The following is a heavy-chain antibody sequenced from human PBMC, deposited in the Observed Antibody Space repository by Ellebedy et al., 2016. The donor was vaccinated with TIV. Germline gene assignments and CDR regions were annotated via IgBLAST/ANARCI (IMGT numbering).Heavy chain of an antibody. CDR3: ARDALGYCSGGSCTNSWFDP. Sequence: AASVKVSCKASGYTFTQYAIHWLRQARGQGLEWLGWINVADGKTKYLQTFQGRVTFTRDTSANTVYMHFNSLRPEDSGVYYCARDALGYCSGGSCTNSWFDPWGQGTLVTVSS. J-gene: IGHJ5*02. D-gene: IGHD2-15*01. CDR1: GYTFTQYA. CDR2: INVADGKT. V-gene: IGHV1-3*01.